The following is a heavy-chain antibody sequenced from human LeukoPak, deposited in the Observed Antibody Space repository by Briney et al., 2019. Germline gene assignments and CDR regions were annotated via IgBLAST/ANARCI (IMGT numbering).Heavy chain of an antibody. Sequence: SETLSLTCTVSGGSISSGSYYWSWIRQPAGKGLEWIGRIYTSGSTNYNPSLKSRVTMSVDTSKNQFSLKVRSVTAADTAVYYCARVGGDYGDSDYWGQGTLVTVSS. CDR3: ARVGGDYGDSDY. D-gene: IGHD4-17*01. J-gene: IGHJ4*02. CDR1: GGSISSGSYY. CDR2: IYTSGST. V-gene: IGHV4-61*02.